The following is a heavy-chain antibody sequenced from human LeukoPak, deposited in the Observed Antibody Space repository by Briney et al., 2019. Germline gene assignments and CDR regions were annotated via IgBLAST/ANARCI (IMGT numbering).Heavy chain of an antibody. V-gene: IGHV3-23*01. CDR2: INANGINT. CDR1: GFAFNFYA. J-gene: IGHJ5*02. D-gene: IGHD6-19*01. CDR3: AKPISRGLAVSADWFDP. Sequence: PGGSLRLSCAASGFAFNFYAMSWVRQAPGKGLQWVSTINANGINTYYEDSVRGRFTISRDNSKDTLYLQLNSLRAEDTAIYFGAKPISRGLAVSADWFDPWGQGTLVIVSS.